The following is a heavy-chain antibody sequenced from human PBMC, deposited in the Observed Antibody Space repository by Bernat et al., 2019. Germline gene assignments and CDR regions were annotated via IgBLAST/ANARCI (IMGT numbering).Heavy chain of an antibody. D-gene: IGHD3-10*01. V-gene: IGHV4-31*03. CDR2: IDYSGST. J-gene: IGHJ4*02. Sequence: QVQLQESGPGLVKPSQTLSLTCTVSGGSISSGGYYWSWIRQHPGKGLEWIGYIDYSGSTYYNPSLKSRVTISVDTSKNQFSLKLSSVTAADTAVYYCAREYYYGSGSYSFYFDYWGQGTLVTVSS. CDR1: GGSISSGGYY. CDR3: AREYYYGSGSYSFYFDY.